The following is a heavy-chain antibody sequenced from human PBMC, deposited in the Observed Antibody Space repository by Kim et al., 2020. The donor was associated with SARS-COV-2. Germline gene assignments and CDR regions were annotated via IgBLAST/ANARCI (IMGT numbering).Heavy chain of an antibody. D-gene: IGHD3-22*01. V-gene: IGHV3-23*01. CDR3: AKDPCYDSSGYYSYSCYGMDV. CDR2: ISGSGGST. CDR1: GFTFSSYA. J-gene: IGHJ6*02. Sequence: GGSLRLSCAASGFTFSSYAMSWVRQAPGKGLEWVSAISGSGGSTYYADSVKGRFTISRDNSKNTLYLQMNSLRAEDTAVYYCAKDPCYDSSGYYSYSCYGMDVWGQGTTVTVSS.